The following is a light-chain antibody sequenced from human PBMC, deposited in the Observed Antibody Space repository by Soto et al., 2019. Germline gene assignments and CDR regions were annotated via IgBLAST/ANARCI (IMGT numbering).Light chain of an antibody. CDR1: QSISDY. J-gene: IGKJ5*01. V-gene: IGKV1-5*01. CDR2: DAS. Sequence: DIQMTQSPSTLSASVGDRVIITCRASQSISDYLAWYQQKPGKAPKLLIYDASNLESGVPSTFSGSGSGTEFTLTIRSLQPEDFATYYCQQSFRSPITFGQGTRLEIK. CDR3: QQSFRSPIT.